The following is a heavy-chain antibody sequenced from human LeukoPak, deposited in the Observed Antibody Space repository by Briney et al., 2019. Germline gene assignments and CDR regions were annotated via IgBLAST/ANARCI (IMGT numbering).Heavy chain of an antibody. CDR3: ANIAVAGPTGFDY. D-gene: IGHD6-19*01. V-gene: IGHV3-23*01. CDR1: GFTFSSYA. Sequence: GGSLRLSCAASGFTFSSYAMSWVRQAPGKGLEWVSAISGSGSSTYYADSVKGRFTISRDNSKNTLYLQMNSLRAEDTAVYYCANIAVAGPTGFDYWGQGTLVTVSS. J-gene: IGHJ4*02. CDR2: ISGSGSST.